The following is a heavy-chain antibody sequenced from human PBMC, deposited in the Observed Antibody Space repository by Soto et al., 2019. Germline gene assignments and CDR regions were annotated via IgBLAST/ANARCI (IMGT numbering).Heavy chain of an antibody. V-gene: IGHV4-31*03. CDR1: GGSISTVGHY. CDR2: IYHTGST. J-gene: IGHJ4*02. D-gene: IGHD1-1*01. CDR3: ARATGTLRSRNCDY. Sequence: QVQLQEPGPKLVKPSQTLSLTCSVSGGSISTVGHYWTWIRQPPGKGLEWIGSIYHTGSTYYSKSLRSRLTMSVDTSKSQFSLRLSSVTAADTAVYYCARATGTLRSRNCDYWGQGSLVTVSS.